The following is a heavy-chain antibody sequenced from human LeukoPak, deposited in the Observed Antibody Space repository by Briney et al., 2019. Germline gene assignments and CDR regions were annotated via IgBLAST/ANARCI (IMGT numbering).Heavy chain of an antibody. Sequence: PSQTLSLTCTVSNSSIISYYWSWIRQPPGKGLEWIGYIYYSGTTNYNPSPKSRVTMSVDTSKNQFSLKLSSVTAADTAVYYCARIRVNAFDIWGQGTMVTVSS. CDR1: NSSIISYY. D-gene: IGHD3-10*01. CDR2: IYYSGTT. CDR3: ARIRVNAFDI. J-gene: IGHJ3*02. V-gene: IGHV4-59*01.